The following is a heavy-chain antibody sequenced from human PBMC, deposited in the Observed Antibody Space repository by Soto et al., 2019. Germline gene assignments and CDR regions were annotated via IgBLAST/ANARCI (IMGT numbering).Heavy chain of an antibody. CDR1: GGTFSSYA. Sequence: ASVKVSCKASGGTFSSYAISWVRQAPGQGLEWMGWISVNNGNTNYAQKLQGRVTMTTDTSTSTAYMELRSLRSDDTAVYYCARDSSRTIITSFDYWGQGSLVTVSS. J-gene: IGHJ4*02. CDR2: ISVNNGNT. CDR3: ARDSSRTIITSFDY. D-gene: IGHD3-9*01. V-gene: IGHV1-18*01.